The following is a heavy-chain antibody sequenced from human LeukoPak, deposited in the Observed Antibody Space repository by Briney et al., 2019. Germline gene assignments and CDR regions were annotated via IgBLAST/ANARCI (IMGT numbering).Heavy chain of an antibody. D-gene: IGHD4-17*01. J-gene: IGHJ4*02. CDR1: GFTFSTYA. Sequence: GGSLRLSCAASGFTFSTYAMTWVRQAPGRGLEWVSTISGSSGSTDYAASVKGRFTVSRDNSRNTLYLQMHSVRVDDTAVYYCAKGLSATSMGIDYWGQGTLVTVSS. CDR2: ISGSSGST. CDR3: AKGLSATSMGIDY. V-gene: IGHV3-23*01.